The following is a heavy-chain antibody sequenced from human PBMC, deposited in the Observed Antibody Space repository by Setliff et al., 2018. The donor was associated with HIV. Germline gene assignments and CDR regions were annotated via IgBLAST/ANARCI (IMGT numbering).Heavy chain of an antibody. D-gene: IGHD1-20*01. CDR3: GRARSSWYNTSPYYFDS. CDR2: IYYSGST. CDR1: GDSISRSRYY. J-gene: IGHJ4*02. V-gene: IGHV4-61*05. Sequence: SETLSLTCVVSGDSISRSRYYWGWIRQPPGKGLEWIGYIYYSGSTNYNPSLKSRVTISVDTSKNQFSLKLSSVAAADAAVYYCGRARSSWYNTSPYYFDSWGQGTLVTVSS.